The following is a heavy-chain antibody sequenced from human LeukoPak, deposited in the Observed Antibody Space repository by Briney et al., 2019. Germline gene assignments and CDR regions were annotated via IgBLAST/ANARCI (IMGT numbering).Heavy chain of an antibody. CDR3: ARGPYCSTIHRSGCYMDV. D-gene: IGHD2-2*01. J-gene: IGHJ6*03. V-gene: IGHV4-61*02. Sequence: SPTLSLNCTGSGGSIISDSYYLSWIRQPAGKGLEWIGRIYTTGSTNYNPSLKSRVAISIDTSKNQFSLKLSSVTAADTAVYYCARGPYCSTIHRSGCYMDVWGKGTTVTVSS. CDR2: IYTTGST. CDR1: GGSIISDSYY.